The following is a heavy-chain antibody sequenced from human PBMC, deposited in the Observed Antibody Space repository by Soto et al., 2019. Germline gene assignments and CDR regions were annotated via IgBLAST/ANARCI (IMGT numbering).Heavy chain of an antibody. CDR1: GFTFSSYA. CDR2: IIGSGGSS. Sequence: EVQLLESGGGLVQPGGSLRLSCAASGFTFSSYAMSWVRQAPGKGLEWVSAIIGSGGSSYYADTVKGRFTISRDNSTSTLYYRMNSLRTEDTAVYSCANDGGYCIGGSCYSYYYYYRDVWGKGTTVTVSS. J-gene: IGHJ6*03. CDR3: ANDGGYCIGGSCYSYYYYYRDV. V-gene: IGHV3-23*01. D-gene: IGHD2-15*01.